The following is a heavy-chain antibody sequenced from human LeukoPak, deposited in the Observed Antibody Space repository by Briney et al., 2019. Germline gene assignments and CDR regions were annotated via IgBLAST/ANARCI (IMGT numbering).Heavy chain of an antibody. CDR2: IYHSGST. CDR3: ARVYSSSWYDY. J-gene: IGHJ4*02. V-gene: IGHV4-30-2*01. Sequence: SETLSLTCTVSGGSISSGGYYWSWIRQPPGKGLEWIGYIYHSGSTYYNPSLKSRVTISVDRSKNQFSLKLSSVTAADTAVYYCARVYSSSWYDYWGQGTLVTVSP. D-gene: IGHD6-13*01. CDR1: GGSISSGGYY.